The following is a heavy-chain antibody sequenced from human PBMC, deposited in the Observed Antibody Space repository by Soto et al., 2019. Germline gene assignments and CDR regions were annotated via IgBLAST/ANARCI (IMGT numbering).Heavy chain of an antibody. J-gene: IGHJ6*02. CDR2: TYYRSRWYH. V-gene: IGHV6-1*01. Sequence: PSQTLSLTCAISGDSVSSTTSAWNWIRQSPSRGLEWLGGTYYRSRWYHDYAVSVRSRVTINPDTSNNQFSLQLNSVTPEDTAVYYCARDPGYFYGMDVWGQATTVTVSS. CDR3: ARDPGYFYGMDV. CDR1: GDSVSSTTSA.